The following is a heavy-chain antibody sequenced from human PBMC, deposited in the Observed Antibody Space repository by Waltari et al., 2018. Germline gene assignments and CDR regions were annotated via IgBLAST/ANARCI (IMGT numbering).Heavy chain of an antibody. D-gene: IGHD2-2*01. CDR3: ARDLYCSSTSCNIIYYYYYGMDV. J-gene: IGHJ6*02. Sequence: EVQLVESGGGLVQPGGSLRLSCADSGFTFSSYSMNWVRQAPGKGLEWVSYISSSSSTIYYADSVKGRFTISRDNAKNSLYLQMNSLRAEDTAVYYCARDLYCSSTSCNIIYYYYYGMDVWGQGTTVTVSS. CDR2: ISSSSSTI. CDR1: GFTFSSYS. V-gene: IGHV3-48*01.